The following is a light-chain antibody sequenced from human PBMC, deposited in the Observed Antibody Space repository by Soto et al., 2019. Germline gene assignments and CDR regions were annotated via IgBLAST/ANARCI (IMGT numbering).Light chain of an antibody. CDR1: QIISSF. Sequence: DIQMTQSPSSLSASVGDRVTITCRASQIISSFLNWYQQEPGKAPKLLIYGASRLQRGVTSRFRGGGSGTDCTLTSGSLQPEDFATYDCQQSYSTPYTFGQGTELEIK. V-gene: IGKV1-39*01. J-gene: IGKJ2*01. CDR3: QQSYSTPYT. CDR2: GAS.